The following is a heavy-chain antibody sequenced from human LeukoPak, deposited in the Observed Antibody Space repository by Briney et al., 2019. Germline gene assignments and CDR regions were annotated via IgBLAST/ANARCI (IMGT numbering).Heavy chain of an antibody. Sequence: PSETLSLTCTVSGGSIISGDYYWSWIRQPPGKGLEWIAYMYYSGSTYYNPSLKRRVTMSADTSKNQLSLKLSSVTAADTAVYYCARPYYYDSRIDPWGQGILVTVSS. D-gene: IGHD3-22*01. V-gene: IGHV4-30-4*01. CDR1: GGSIISGDYY. CDR2: MYYSGST. J-gene: IGHJ5*02. CDR3: ARPYYYDSRIDP.